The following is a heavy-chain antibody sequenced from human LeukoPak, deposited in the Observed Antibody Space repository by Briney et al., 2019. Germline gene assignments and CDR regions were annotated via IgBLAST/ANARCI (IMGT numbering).Heavy chain of an antibody. Sequence: SETLALTCPVSGGSISSYYWSWIRQPPGKGLKWIEYIYYSGSTNYNPSLKSRVTISVDTSKNQFSLKLSSVTAADTAVYYCARDGGSGSYWRDYYYYYGMDVWGQGTTVTVSS. V-gene: IGHV4-59*01. CDR1: GGSISSYY. D-gene: IGHD3-10*01. CDR2: IYYSGST. J-gene: IGHJ6*02. CDR3: ARDGGSGSYWRDYYYYYGMDV.